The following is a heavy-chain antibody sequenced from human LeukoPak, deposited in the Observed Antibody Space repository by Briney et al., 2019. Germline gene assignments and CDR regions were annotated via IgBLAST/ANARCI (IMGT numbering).Heavy chain of an antibody. CDR2: ISGSGKT. CDR3: AKERDAKGYFDY. Sequence: GGSLRLSCAASGFSFSTYAMSWVRQAPGQGLEWASAISGSGKTYYPDSVKGRFTISRDNSKNTLFLQMNGLRAEDTAVYYCAKERDAKGYFDYWGQGTLVTVSS. CDR1: GFSFSTYA. V-gene: IGHV3-23*01. J-gene: IGHJ4*02.